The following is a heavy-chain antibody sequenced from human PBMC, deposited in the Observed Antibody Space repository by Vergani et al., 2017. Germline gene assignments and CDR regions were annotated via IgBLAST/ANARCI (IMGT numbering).Heavy chain of an antibody. Sequence: QLQLQESGPGLVKPSETLSLTCTVSGGSISSSSYYWGWIRQPPGKGLEWIGSIYYSGSTYYNPSLKSRVTISVDTSKNQFSLKLSSVTAEDTAVYHCARTPRPAAPLGYWGQGTLVTVSS. CDR3: ARTPRPAAPLGY. J-gene: IGHJ4*02. CDR1: GGSISSSSYY. D-gene: IGHD2-2*01. CDR2: IYYSGST. V-gene: IGHV4-39*01.